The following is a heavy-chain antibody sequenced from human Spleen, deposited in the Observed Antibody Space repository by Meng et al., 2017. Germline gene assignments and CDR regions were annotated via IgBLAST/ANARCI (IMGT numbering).Heavy chain of an antibody. CDR3: ARLENDYGSGSPDY. Sequence: GESLKISCKGSGYNFINFWIGWVRQMPGKGLEWMGIIYPGDSETRYSPSFQGQVTISADKSISTAYLQLISLMASDSAVYYCARLENDYGSGSPDYWGQGTLVTVSS. J-gene: IGHJ4*02. D-gene: IGHD3-10*01. V-gene: IGHV5-51*01. CDR2: IYPGDSET. CDR1: GYNFINFW.